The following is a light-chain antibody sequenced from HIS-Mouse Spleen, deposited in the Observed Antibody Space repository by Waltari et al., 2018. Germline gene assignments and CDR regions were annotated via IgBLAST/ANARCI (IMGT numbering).Light chain of an antibody. Sequence: DIQMTQSPSTLSASVGARVTITCRASQSNSSWLAWYQQKPGKAPKLLIYKASSLESGVPSRFSGSGSGTEFTLTISSLQPDDFATYYCQQYNSYSLTFGGGTKVEIK. V-gene: IGKV1-5*03. J-gene: IGKJ4*01. CDR2: KAS. CDR1: QSNSSW. CDR3: QQYNSYSLT.